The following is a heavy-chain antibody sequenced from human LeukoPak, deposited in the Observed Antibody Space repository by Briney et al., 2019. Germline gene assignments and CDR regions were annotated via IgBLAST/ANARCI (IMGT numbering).Heavy chain of an antibody. CDR2: TKQDGSEE. D-gene: IGHD3-10*01. J-gene: IGHJ4*02. CDR1: GFIFSSYW. Sequence: GGSLRLSCAASGFIFSSYWMSWVRQAPGKGPEWVANTKQDGSEEYYVDSVKGRFTTSRDNAKNSLYLQMNSLRAEDTAVYYCARDARGWGPTEYWGQGTLVTVSS. V-gene: IGHV3-7*01. CDR3: ARDARGWGPTEY.